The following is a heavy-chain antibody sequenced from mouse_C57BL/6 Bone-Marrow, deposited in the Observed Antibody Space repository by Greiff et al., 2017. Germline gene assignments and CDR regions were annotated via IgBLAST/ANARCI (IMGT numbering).Heavy chain of an antibody. D-gene: IGHD2-5*01. J-gene: IGHJ4*01. CDR1: GYTFTNYW. V-gene: IGHV1-63*01. Sequence: VQGVESGAELVRPGTSVKMSCKASGYTFTNYWIGWAKQRPGHGLEWIGDIYPGGGYTNYNEKFKGKDTLTADKSSSTAYMQFSSLTSEDSAIYYCARYYSNYDAMDYWGQGTSVTVSS. CDR3: ARYYSNYDAMDY. CDR2: IYPGGGYT.